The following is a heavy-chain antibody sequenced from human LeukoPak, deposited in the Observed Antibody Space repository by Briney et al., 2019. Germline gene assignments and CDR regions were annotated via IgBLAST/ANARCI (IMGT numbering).Heavy chain of an antibody. Sequence: PGGSLRLSCAASGFTVSSNYMSWVRQAPGKGLEWVSAISGSGGSTYYADSVKGRFIISRDNSKNTLYLQMNSLRAEDTAVYYCARDSAPSGSYDAFDIWGQGTMVTVSS. CDR3: ARDSAPSGSYDAFDI. J-gene: IGHJ3*02. D-gene: IGHD1-26*01. CDR2: ISGSGGST. V-gene: IGHV3-23*01. CDR1: GFTVSSNY.